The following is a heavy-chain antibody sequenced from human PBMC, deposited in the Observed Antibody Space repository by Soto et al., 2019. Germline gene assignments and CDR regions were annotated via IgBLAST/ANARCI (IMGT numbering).Heavy chain of an antibody. CDR2: IWYDGSKK. D-gene: IGHD3-3*01. J-gene: IGHJ6*02. CDR1: GFTFSSFG. CDR3: ARDASYYSLWSGYYPSRNGMDV. V-gene: IGHV3-33*01. Sequence: QVQVVESGGGVVQPGRSLRLSCAASGFTFSSFGMHWVRQAPGKGLEWVSLIWYDGSKKSYGDSVKGRFTISRDNSRNMVYLQINSLRADDTAGYYCARDASYYSLWSGYYPSRNGMDVWGQGTTVTVSS.